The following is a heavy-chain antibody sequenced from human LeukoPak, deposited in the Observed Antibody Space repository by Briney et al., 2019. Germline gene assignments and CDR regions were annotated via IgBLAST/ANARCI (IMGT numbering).Heavy chain of an antibody. CDR1: GFSLSTSGMC. J-gene: IGHJ6*03. D-gene: IGHD3-22*01. V-gene: IGHV2-70*11. Sequence: SGPTLVNPTQTLTLTCTFSGFSLSTSGMCVSWIRQPPGKALEWLARIDWDGDKDYSTSLKTRLTISKDTSKNQVVLTMTNMDPVDTATYYCARGYSYYDSSGYYYVTFDYYYMDVWGKGTTVTVSS. CDR3: ARGYSYYDSSGYYYVTFDYYYMDV. CDR2: IDWDGDK.